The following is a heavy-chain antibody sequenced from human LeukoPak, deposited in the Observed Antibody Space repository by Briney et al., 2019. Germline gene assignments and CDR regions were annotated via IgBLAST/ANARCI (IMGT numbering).Heavy chain of an antibody. CDR3: ARVGDYYVYDY. D-gene: IGHD3-10*02. Sequence: ASVKVSCKASGYTFTSYAMHWVRQAPGQRLEWMGWINAGNGNTKYSQKFQGRVTITRDTSASTPYMELSRLRSDDTAVYYCARVGDYYVYDYWGQGTLVTVSS. J-gene: IGHJ4*02. CDR1: GYTFTSYA. V-gene: IGHV1-3*01. CDR2: INAGNGNT.